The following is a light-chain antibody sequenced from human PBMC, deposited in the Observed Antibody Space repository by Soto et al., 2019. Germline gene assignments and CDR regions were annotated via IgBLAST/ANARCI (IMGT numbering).Light chain of an antibody. CDR2: AAS. V-gene: IGKV1-39*01. CDR1: QSISNY. J-gene: IGKJ1*01. Sequence: IQMISSPPSVSASGEGVDIVGLRASQSISNYLNWYQQKPGKAPNLLIYAASSLQSGVPARFSGSGSGTDFTLTISSLQPDDSATYYCQQYYSRRTFGQGTKVDIK. CDR3: QQYYSRRT.